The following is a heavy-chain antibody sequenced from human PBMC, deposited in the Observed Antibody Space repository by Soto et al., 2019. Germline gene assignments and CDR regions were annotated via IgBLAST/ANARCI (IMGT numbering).Heavy chain of an antibody. D-gene: IGHD6-13*01. CDR2: ISSNGGST. V-gene: IGHV3-64*01. J-gene: IGHJ4*02. CDR3: ARTYSSSEYYFDF. Sequence: EVQLVESGGGLVQPGGSLRLSCAASGFTFSSYAMHWVRQAPGKGLEYVSAISSNGGSTYYANSVKGRFTISRDNSKNTLYLQIVSLRAEDMAVYYCARTYSSSEYYFDFWGQGTLVTVSS. CDR1: GFTFSSYA.